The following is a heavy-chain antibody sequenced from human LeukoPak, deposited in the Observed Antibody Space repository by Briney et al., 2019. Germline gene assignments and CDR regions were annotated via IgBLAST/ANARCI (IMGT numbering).Heavy chain of an antibody. CDR1: GFTFSNAW. CDR2: IKSKTDGGTT. V-gene: IGHV3-15*01. D-gene: IGHD3-10*01. CDR3: TTDILAYGSGSYYPYYFDY. Sequence: PGGSLRLSCAASGFTFSNAWMSWVRQAPGKGLEWVGRIKSKTDGGTTDYAAPVTGRFTISRDDSKNTLYLQMNSLKTEDTAVYYCTTDILAYGSGSYYPYYFDYWGQGTLVTVSS. J-gene: IGHJ4*02.